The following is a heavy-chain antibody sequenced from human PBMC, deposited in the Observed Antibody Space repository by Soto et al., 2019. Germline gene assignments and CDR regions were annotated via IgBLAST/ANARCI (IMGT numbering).Heavy chain of an antibody. CDR3: ERYLVSHSRSWFFDY. CDR2: IWYDGSNK. CDR1: GFTFSSYG. D-gene: IGHD6-13*01. V-gene: IGHV3-33*01. J-gene: IGHJ4*02. Sequence: PGGSLRLSCAASGFTFSSYGMHWVRQAPGKGLEWVAVIWYDGSNKYYADSVKGRFTISRDNSKNTLYLQMNSLRAEDTAVYYCERYLVSHSRSWFFDYWGQAILVSVSS.